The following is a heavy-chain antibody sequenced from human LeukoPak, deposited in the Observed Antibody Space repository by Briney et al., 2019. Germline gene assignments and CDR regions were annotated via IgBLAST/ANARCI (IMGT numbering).Heavy chain of an antibody. Sequence: PGGSLRLSCAASGFTFSSYDMHWVRQATGKGLGWVSAIGTAGDTYYPGSVKGRFTISRENAKNSLYLQMNSLRAGDTAVYYCARGGGYDILTGYRNFDYWGQGTLVTVSS. CDR1: GFTFSSYD. D-gene: IGHD3-9*01. CDR3: ARGGGYDILTGYRNFDY. J-gene: IGHJ4*02. CDR2: IGTAGDT. V-gene: IGHV3-13*01.